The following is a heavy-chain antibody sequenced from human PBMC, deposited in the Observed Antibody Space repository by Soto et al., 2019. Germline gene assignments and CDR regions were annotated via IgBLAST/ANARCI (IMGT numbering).Heavy chain of an antibody. CDR2: IYHSGST. V-gene: IGHV4-30-2*01. CDR3: ARGIAARDYYYGMDV. Sequence: SETLSLTCAVSGGSISSGGYSWSWIRQPPGKGLEWIGYIYHSGSTYYNPSLKSRVTISVDRSKNQFSLKLSSVTAADTAVYYCARGIAARDYYYGMDVWGQGTTVTVSS. CDR1: GGSISSGGYS. D-gene: IGHD6-6*01. J-gene: IGHJ6*02.